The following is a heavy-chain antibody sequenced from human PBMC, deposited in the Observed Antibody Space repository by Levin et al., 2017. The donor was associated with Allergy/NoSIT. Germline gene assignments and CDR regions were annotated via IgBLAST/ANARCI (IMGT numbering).Heavy chain of an antibody. Sequence: GASVKVSCKASGYTFTSYDINWVRQATGQGLEWMGWMNPNSGNTGYAQKFQGRVTMTRNTSISTAYMELNSLRSEDTAVYYCARRPDYGGTSGSQYFQHWGQGTLVTVSS. CDR1: GYTFTSYD. V-gene: IGHV1-8*01. D-gene: IGHD4-23*01. J-gene: IGHJ1*01. CDR3: ARRPDYGGTSGSQYFQH. CDR2: MNPNSGNT.